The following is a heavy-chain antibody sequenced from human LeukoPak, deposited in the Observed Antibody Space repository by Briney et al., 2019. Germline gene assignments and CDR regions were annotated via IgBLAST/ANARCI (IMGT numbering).Heavy chain of an antibody. CDR1: GFTFSSYW. J-gene: IGHJ4*02. CDR3: ATERWLQY. Sequence: GSLRLSCAASGFTFSSYWMHWVRQAPGKGLVWASHINSDGSSTSYADSVKGRFTISRDNAKDTLYLQMNSLRAEDTGVYYCATERWLQYWGQGTLVTVSS. CDR2: INSDGSST. D-gene: IGHD5-24*01. V-gene: IGHV3-74*01.